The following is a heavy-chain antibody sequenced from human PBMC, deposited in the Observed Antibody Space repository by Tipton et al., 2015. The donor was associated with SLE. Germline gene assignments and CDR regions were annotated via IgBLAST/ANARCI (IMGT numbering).Heavy chain of an antibody. Sequence: SLRLSCAASGFTFHTFAMTWVRQAPGKGLEWVSSLTGSGSSTFYADSVRGRFTISRDNSKNSLYLQMNSLRTEDTALYYCAKAGHYDTSGYFPNVCESWGQGTMVIVSS. CDR1: GFTFHTFA. CDR2: LTGSGSST. D-gene: IGHD3-22*01. V-gene: IGHV3-43*02. J-gene: IGHJ3*01. CDR3: AKAGHYDTSGYFPNVCES.